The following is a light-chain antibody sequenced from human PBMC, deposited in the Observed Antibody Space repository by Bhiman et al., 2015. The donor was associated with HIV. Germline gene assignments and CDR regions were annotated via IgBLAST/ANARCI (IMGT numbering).Light chain of an antibody. V-gene: IGLV3-21*04. CDR1: NIGSKS. CDR2: YDR. Sequence: SYELTQPPSVSVAPGKTARITCGGTNIGSKSVHWYQQKPGQAPVLVIYYDRDRPSGIPERFSGSKSGNTATLTISRVEAGDEADYHCQMSDGRSDHPEVFGGGTKLTVL. J-gene: IGLJ2*01. CDR3: QMSDGRSDHPEV.